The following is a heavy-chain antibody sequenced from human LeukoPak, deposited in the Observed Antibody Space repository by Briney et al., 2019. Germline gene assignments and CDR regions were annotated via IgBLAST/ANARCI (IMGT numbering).Heavy chain of an antibody. Sequence: ASVKVSCKPSGYTFTSYGISWVRQAPGQGLEWMGWISVYNGNTNYAQKLQGRVTMTTDTSTSTAYMELRSLRSDDTAVYYCARGDDIVATIDPFDYWGQGTLVTVSS. CDR3: ARGDDIVATIDPFDY. J-gene: IGHJ4*02. CDR2: ISVYNGNT. D-gene: IGHD5-12*01. V-gene: IGHV1-18*01. CDR1: GYTFTSYG.